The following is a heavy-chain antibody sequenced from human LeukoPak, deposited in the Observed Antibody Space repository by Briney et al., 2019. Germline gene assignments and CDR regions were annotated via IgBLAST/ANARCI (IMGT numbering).Heavy chain of an antibody. D-gene: IGHD3-10*01. V-gene: IGHV3-30-3*01. Sequence: GGSLRLSCAASGFTFSSYAMHWVRQAPGKGLEWVAVISYDGSNKYYADSVKGRFTISRDNSKNTLYLQMNSLRAEDTAVYYCAGPMWIRGVNGWGQGTLVTVSS. J-gene: IGHJ4*02. CDR3: AGPMWIRGVNG. CDR1: GFTFSSYA. CDR2: ISYDGSNK.